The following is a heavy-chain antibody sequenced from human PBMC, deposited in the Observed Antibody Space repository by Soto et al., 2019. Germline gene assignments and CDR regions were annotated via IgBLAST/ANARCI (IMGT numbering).Heavy chain of an antibody. Sequence: SETLSLTCTVSGGSVSSGSYYWSWIRQPPGKGLEWIGYIYYSGSTNYNPSLKSRVTISVDRSKNQFSLKLSSVTAADTAVYYCARERRFLEWLPRSNWFDPWGQGTLVTVSS. CDR2: IYYSGST. J-gene: IGHJ5*02. CDR3: ARERRFLEWLPRSNWFDP. CDR1: GGSVSSGSYY. V-gene: IGHV4-61*01. D-gene: IGHD3-3*01.